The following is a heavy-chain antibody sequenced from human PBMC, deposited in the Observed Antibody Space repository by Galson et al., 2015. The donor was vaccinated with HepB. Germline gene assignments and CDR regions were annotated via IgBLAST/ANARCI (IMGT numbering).Heavy chain of an antibody. J-gene: IGHJ4*02. Sequence: SLRLSCAASGFTFSNAWMNWVRQAPGKGLEWVGRIKSKTGGGTTDYAAPVKGRFTISRDDSKNTLYLQMNSLKTEDTAVYYCTSWRGGWELPTIDYWGQGTLVTVSS. CDR3: TSWRGGWELPTIDY. V-gene: IGHV3-15*07. D-gene: IGHD1-26*01. CDR2: IKSKTGGGTT. CDR1: GFTFSNAW.